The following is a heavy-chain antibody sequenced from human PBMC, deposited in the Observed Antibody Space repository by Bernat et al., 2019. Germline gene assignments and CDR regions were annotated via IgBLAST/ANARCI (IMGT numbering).Heavy chain of an antibody. J-gene: IGHJ4*02. CDR2: ISYDGSNK. CDR3: AKDRLVAVAGMGLDY. D-gene: IGHD6-19*01. CDR1: GFTFSSYG. Sequence: QVQLVESGGGVVQPGRSLRLSCAASGFTFSSYGMHWVRQAPGKGLEWVAVISYDGSNKYYADSVKGRFTISRDNSKNTLYLQMNSLRAEDTAVYYCAKDRLVAVAGMGLDYWGQGTLVTVSS. V-gene: IGHV3-30*18.